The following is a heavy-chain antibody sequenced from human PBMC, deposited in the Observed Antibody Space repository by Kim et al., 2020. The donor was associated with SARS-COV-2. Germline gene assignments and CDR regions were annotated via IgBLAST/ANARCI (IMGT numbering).Heavy chain of an antibody. D-gene: IGHD3-16*01. Sequence: GGSLRLSCAASGFTFSRYWMHWVRQAPGKGLVWVSHINGDGRSTSYADSVKGRVTISRDNAKNTLYLQMNSLRAEDTAVYYCARGGSGSLDYWRQGTLVT. CDR3: ARGGSGSLDY. J-gene: IGHJ4*02. CDR2: INGDGRST. V-gene: IGHV3-74*01. CDR1: GFTFSRYW.